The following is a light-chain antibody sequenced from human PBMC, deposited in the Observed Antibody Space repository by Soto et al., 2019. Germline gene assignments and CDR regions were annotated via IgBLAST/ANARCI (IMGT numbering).Light chain of an antibody. CDR3: QNYKSAPFT. CDR1: QGISNY. CDR2: AAS. Sequence: EIEMTQSPSSLSVSVGDRVTITCRASQGISNYLAWYQQKPGKVPNLLNYAASTLQSGVPSRFTGSGSGTDFTLTINSLQPDDVAIYYCQNYKSAPFTFGGGTKVQIK. V-gene: IGKV1-27*01. J-gene: IGKJ4*01.